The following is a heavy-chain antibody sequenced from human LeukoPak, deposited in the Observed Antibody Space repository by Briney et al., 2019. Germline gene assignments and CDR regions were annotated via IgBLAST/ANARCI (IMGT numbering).Heavy chain of an antibody. CDR3: ARQGGDILTGYYMPRGFDY. J-gene: IGHJ4*02. CDR1: GFTFSNYW. Sequence: GGSLRLSCAASGFTFSNYWMSWVRQAPGKGLEWVANIKDDGSGKYYVDSLKGRFTISRDNAKNSLYLQMNSLRAEDTAVYYCARQGGDILTGYYMPRGFDYWGQGTLVTVSS. D-gene: IGHD3-9*01. CDR2: IKDDGSGK. V-gene: IGHV3-7*01.